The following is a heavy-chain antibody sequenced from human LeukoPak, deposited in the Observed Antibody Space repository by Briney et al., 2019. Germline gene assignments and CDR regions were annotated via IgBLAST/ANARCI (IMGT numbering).Heavy chain of an antibody. V-gene: IGHV1-8*03. Sequence: GASVKVSCKASGYTFTSYDINWVRQATGQGLEWMGWMNPNSGNTGYAQKFQGRVTITRNTSISTAYMELSSLRSEDTAVYYCARKRGYSGYDPGSYYYYMDVWGKGTTVTASS. CDR1: GYTFTSYD. J-gene: IGHJ6*03. D-gene: IGHD5-12*01. CDR3: ARKRGYSGYDPGSYYYYMDV. CDR2: MNPNSGNT.